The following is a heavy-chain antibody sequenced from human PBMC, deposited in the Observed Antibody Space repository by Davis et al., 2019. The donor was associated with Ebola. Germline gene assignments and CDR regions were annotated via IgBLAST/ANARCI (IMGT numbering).Heavy chain of an antibody. CDR2: ISYSGNT. CDR3: ARDSRGYLDY. J-gene: IGHJ4*02. CDR1: GGSISSYY. V-gene: IGHV4-59*12. Sequence: MPSETLSLTCTVPGGSISSYYWSWIRQPPGKGLEWIGYISYSGNTYYDPSLKSRVTISLDTSKNQFSLKVNSVTAADTAVYYCARDSRGYLDYWGQGTLVSVSS. D-gene: IGHD6-25*01.